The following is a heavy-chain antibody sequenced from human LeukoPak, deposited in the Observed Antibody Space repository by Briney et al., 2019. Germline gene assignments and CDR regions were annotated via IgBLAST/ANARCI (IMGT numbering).Heavy chain of an antibody. CDR3: ARVADTHIFDY. V-gene: IGHV3-53*01. Sequence: GGSLRLSCAASGFTFSNAWMSWVRQAPGKGLEWVSVIYRSENTNYADSVKGRFTISRDNSKNTLYLQMNSLRAEDTAVYYCARVADTHIFDYWGQGTLVTVSS. CDR1: GFTFSNAW. D-gene: IGHD2-21*01. J-gene: IGHJ4*02. CDR2: IYRSENT.